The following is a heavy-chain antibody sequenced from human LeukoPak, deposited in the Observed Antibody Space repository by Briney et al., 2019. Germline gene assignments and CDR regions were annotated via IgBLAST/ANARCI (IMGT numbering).Heavy chain of an antibody. J-gene: IGHJ4*02. D-gene: IGHD3-9*01. CDR3: ARIYDILTGFDY. Sequence: PSETLSLTCAVSGYSISSGYYWSWIRQPAGKGLEWIGRIYTSGSTNYNPSLKSRVTMSVDTSKNQFSLKLSSVTAADTAVYYCARIYDILTGFDYWGQGTLVTVSS. CDR2: IYTSGST. V-gene: IGHV4-4*07. CDR1: GYSISSGYY.